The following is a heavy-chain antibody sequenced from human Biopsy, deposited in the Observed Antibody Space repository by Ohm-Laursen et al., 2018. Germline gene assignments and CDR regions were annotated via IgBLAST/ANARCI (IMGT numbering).Heavy chain of an antibody. CDR3: AKDHCSGGTCYSDGPVFDF. CDR2: ISGSGGTT. V-gene: IGHV3-23*01. J-gene: IGHJ4*02. Sequence: GSLRLSCSASGFTFSSYVMSWVRQAPGKGLEWASTISGSGGTTYYADSVKGRFTISRDNSKNTLYLQMNSLRAEDTAVYYCAKDHCSGGTCYSDGPVFDFWGQGTLVTVSS. CDR1: GFTFSSYV. D-gene: IGHD2-15*01.